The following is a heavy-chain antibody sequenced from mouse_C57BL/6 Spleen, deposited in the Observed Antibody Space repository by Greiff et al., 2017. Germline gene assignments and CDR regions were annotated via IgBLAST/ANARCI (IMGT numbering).Heavy chain of an antibody. V-gene: IGHV1-18*01. CDR1: GYTFTDYN. J-gene: IGHJ2*01. D-gene: IGHD1-1*01. CDR3: ARSIPYCTTVVATNAFDY. CDR2: INPNNGGT. Sequence: VQLQQSGPELVKPGASVKIPCKASGYTFTDYNMDWVKQSHGKSLEWIGEINPNNGGTNYNQKFKGKATLTVDQSSSTVYMELRSLTSEDTAVYYCARSIPYCTTVVATNAFDYWGQGTTLTVSS.